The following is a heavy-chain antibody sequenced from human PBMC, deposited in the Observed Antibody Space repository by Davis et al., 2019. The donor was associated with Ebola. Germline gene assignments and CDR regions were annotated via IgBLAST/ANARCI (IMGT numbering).Heavy chain of an antibody. V-gene: IGHV3-72*01. CDR3: ARDFYDSSGHYYAQH. J-gene: IGHJ1*01. Sequence: GESLKISCAASGFTFNIYDMSWVRQAPGKGLEWVGRTRNKAKGYTTEYAASVKGRFTISRDDSKNSLYLQMNSLITEDTAVYYCARDFYDSSGHYYAQHWGQGTLVTVSS. CDR2: TRNKAKGYTT. CDR1: GFTFNIYD. D-gene: IGHD3-22*01.